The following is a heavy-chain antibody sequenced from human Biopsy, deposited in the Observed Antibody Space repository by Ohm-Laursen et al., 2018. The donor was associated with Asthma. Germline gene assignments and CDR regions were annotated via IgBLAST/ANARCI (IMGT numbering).Heavy chain of an antibody. D-gene: IGHD4-17*01. V-gene: IGHV3-7*01. CDR1: GFTFGDYW. J-gene: IGHJ5*02. CDR3: ARDRYGDYVGWFGP. Sequence: SLRLSCAASGFTFGDYWMSWVRQVPGKGLEWVANIKHDGSEKNHVDSLKGRFTISRDNAKNSLYLQMNSLRAEDTAVYYCARDRYGDYVGWFGPWGQGTLVTVSS. CDR2: IKHDGSEK.